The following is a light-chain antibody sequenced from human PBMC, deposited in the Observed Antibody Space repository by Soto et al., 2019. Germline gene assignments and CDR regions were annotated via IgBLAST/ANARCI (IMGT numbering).Light chain of an antibody. CDR3: QKYNSAPPT. J-gene: IGKJ1*01. CDR1: QGISNY. CDR2: AAS. V-gene: IGKV1-27*01. Sequence: DIQMTQSPSSLSASVGDRVTITCRASQGISNYLAWYQQKPGKVPKLLIYAASTLQSGVPSRFSDSGSGTDFTLTISSLQPEDVATYYCQKYNSAPPTFGQGTKVEIK.